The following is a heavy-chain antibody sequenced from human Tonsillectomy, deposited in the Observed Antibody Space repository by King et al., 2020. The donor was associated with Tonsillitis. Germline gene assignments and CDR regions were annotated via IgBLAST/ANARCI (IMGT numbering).Heavy chain of an antibody. Sequence: LQLQESGSGLVKPSQTLSLTCAVSGGSISSGGYSWSWIRQPPGKSLEWIGYIYHSGSTYYNPSLKSRVTISVDRSKNQFSLKLSSVTAADTAVYYCARVVVISWFDPWGQGTLVTVSS. V-gene: IGHV4-30-2*01. CDR1: GGSISSGGYS. D-gene: IGHD3-22*01. J-gene: IGHJ5*02. CDR2: IYHSGST. CDR3: ARVVVISWFDP.